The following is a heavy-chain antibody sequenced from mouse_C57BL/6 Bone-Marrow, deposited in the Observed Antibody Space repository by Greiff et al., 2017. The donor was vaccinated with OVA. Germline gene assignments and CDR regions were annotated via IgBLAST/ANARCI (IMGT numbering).Heavy chain of an antibody. CDR1: GYTFTNYW. CDR3: ARERDGYYVYFDY. V-gene: IGHV1-63*01. J-gene: IGHJ2*01. CDR2: IYPGGGYT. Sequence: QVQLQQSGAELVRPGTSVKMSCKASGYTFTNYWIGWAKQRPGHGLEWIGDIYPGGGYTKYNEKFKGKATLTADKSSSTAYMQFSSLTSEDSAIYYCARERDGYYVYFDYWGQGTTLTVSS. D-gene: IGHD2-3*01.